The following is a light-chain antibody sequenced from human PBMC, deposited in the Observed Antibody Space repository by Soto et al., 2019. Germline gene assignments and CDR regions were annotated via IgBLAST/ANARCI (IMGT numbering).Light chain of an antibody. CDR3: SAYTNSDPLV. CDR1: SSDFSDYNY. V-gene: IGLV2-14*01. CDR2: AVN. J-gene: IGLJ2*01. Sequence: QSALTQPASVSGSPGQSITISCTENSSDFSDYNYVSWYQQHPDKAPKLLIFAVNNRPSGVSNRFSGSKSGNTASLTISGLLAEDEADYYCSAYTNSDPLVFGGGTKLTV.